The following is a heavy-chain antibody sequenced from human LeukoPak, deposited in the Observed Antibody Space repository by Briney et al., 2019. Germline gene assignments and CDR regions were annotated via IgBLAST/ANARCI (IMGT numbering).Heavy chain of an antibody. CDR1: GGSISSGSYY. D-gene: IGHD3-3*01. J-gene: IGHJ3*02. V-gene: IGHV4-61*02. CDR2: IYTSGST. Sequence: SETLSLTCTVSGGSISSGSYYWSWIRQPAGKGLEWIGRIYTSGSTNYNPSLKSRVTISVDTSKNQFSLKLSSVTAADTAVYYCARARGITIFGVVIDDAFDIWGQGTMVTVSS. CDR3: ARARGITIFGVVIDDAFDI.